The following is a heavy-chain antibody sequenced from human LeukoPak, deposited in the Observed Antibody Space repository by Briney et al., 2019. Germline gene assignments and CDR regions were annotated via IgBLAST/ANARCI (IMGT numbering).Heavy chain of an antibody. Sequence: PSETLSLTCTVSGGSISSSSYYWGWIRQPPGKGLEWIGSIYYSGSTYYNPSLKSRVTISVDTSKNQFSLKLSSVTAADTAVYYCARLYDFWSGYELDYWGQGTLVTVSS. CDR2: IYYSGST. CDR3: ARLYDFWSGYELDY. J-gene: IGHJ4*02. V-gene: IGHV4-39*01. CDR1: GGSISSSSYY. D-gene: IGHD3-3*01.